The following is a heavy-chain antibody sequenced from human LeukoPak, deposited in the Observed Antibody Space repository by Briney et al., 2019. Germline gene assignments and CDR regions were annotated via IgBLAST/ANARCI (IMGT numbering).Heavy chain of an antibody. J-gene: IGHJ3*02. D-gene: IGHD4-17*01. CDR3: ARGDYGAFDI. CDR1: GGSISYYY. V-gene: IGHV4-59*01. Sequence: SSETLSLTCTVSGGSISYYYWSWIRQPPGKGLEWLGYIDYSGSTNYNPSLESRVTISVDTSKNQFSLELSSVTAADTAVFYCARGDYGAFDIWGQRTMVTVSS. CDR2: IDYSGST.